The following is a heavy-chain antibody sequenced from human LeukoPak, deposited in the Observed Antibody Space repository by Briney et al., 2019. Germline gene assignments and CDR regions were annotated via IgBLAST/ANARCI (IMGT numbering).Heavy chain of an antibody. CDR3: ARGIGYCSSTSCENWFDP. CDR1: GGSISSGGYY. J-gene: IGHJ5*02. CDR2: IYYSGST. V-gene: IGHV4-31*03. Sequence: PSQTLSLTCTVSGGSISSGGYYWSWIRQHPGKGLEWIGYIYYSGSTYYNPSLKSRVTISVDTSKNQFSLKLSPVTAADTAMYYCARGIGYCSSTSCENWFDPWGQGTLVTVSS. D-gene: IGHD2-2*01.